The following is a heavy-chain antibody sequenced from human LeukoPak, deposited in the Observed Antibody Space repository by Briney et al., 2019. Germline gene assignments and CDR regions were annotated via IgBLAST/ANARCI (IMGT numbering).Heavy chain of an antibody. CDR3: AKDHNRYYYGSGSYYPDY. CDR2: ISGSGGST. J-gene: IGHJ4*02. V-gene: IGHV3-23*01. Sequence: GGSLRLSCAASGFTFSSYAMSWVRQAPGKGLEWVSAISGSGGSTHYADSVKGRFTISRDNSKNTLYLQMNSLRAEDTAVYYCAKDHNRYYYGSGSYYPDYWGQGTLVTVSS. D-gene: IGHD3-10*01. CDR1: GFTFSSYA.